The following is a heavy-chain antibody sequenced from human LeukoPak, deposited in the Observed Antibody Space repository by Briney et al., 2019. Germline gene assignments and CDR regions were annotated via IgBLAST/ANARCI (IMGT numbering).Heavy chain of an antibody. D-gene: IGHD3-10*01. CDR2: ILEDGSHR. J-gene: IGHJ4*02. Sequence: GGSLRLSCATSGFTFSNYIMHWVRQAPGKGLDWVAVILEDGSHRYYADSVKGRFTISRDNSKDTLFLQMNSLRSDDTAIYFCARVQGGGYRTADYWGQGTLVTVSS. CDR1: GFTFSNYI. V-gene: IGHV3-30*04. CDR3: ARVQGGGYRTADY.